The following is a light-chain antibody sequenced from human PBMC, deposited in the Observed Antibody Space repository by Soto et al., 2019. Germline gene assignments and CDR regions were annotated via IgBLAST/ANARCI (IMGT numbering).Light chain of an antibody. CDR2: AAS. Sequence: DIQMTQSPSSLSASVGDRVTITCRASQSISSYLNWYQQKPGKAPKLLIYAASTLQSGVPSRFSGSGSGTDFTLTISSLHPEDFATYYCQQSYSTPLTFGGGTKVEIE. V-gene: IGKV1-39*01. CDR1: QSISSY. J-gene: IGKJ4*01. CDR3: QQSYSTPLT.